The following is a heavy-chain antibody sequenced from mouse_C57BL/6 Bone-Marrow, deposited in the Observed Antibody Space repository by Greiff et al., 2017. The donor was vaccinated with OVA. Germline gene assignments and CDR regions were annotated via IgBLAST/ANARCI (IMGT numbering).Heavy chain of an antibody. J-gene: IGHJ2*01. CDR2: IWSGGST. CDR1: GFSLTSYG. Sequence: QVQLKQSGPGLVQPSQSLSITCTVSGFSLTSYGVHWVRQSPGKGLEWLGVIWSGGSTDYNAAFISRLSISKDNSKSQVFFKMNSLQADDTAIYYCASLGTGGYWGQGTTLTVSS. CDR3: ASLGTGGY. D-gene: IGHD4-1*01. V-gene: IGHV2-2*01.